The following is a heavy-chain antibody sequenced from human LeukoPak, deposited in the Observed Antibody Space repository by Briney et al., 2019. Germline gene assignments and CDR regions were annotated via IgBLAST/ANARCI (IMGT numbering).Heavy chain of an antibody. D-gene: IGHD5-12*01. CDR2: INPNSGGT. Sequence: ASVKVSCKASGYTFTGYYMHWVRQAPGQGLEWMGWINPNSGGTNYAQKFQGRVTMTRDTSISTAYMELSSLRSEDTAVYYCAAVEGEVVDIEATISGGATFYYYMDVWGKGTTVMVSS. V-gene: IGHV1-2*02. J-gene: IGHJ6*03. CDR3: AAVEGEVVDIEATISGGATFYYYMDV. CDR1: GYTFTGYY.